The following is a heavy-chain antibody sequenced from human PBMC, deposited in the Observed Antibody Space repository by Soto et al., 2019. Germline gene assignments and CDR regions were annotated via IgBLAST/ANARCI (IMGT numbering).Heavy chain of an antibody. Sequence: EVQLLESGGGLVQPGGSLRLSCAASGFTFSSYAMSWVRQAPGKGLEWVSAISGSGGSTYYADSVKGRFTISRDNSKNTLYLQMNSPRAEDTAVYYCAKDLLVRIFGVAPDFDYWGQGTLVTVSS. D-gene: IGHD3-3*01. CDR3: AKDLLVRIFGVAPDFDY. J-gene: IGHJ4*02. CDR2: ISGSGGST. CDR1: GFTFSSYA. V-gene: IGHV3-23*01.